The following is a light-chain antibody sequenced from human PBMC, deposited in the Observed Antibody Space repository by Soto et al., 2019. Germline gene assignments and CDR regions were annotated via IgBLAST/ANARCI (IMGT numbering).Light chain of an antibody. V-gene: IGLV3-21*04. Sequence: SSELTQPPSVSVAPGETARITCGGNNIGSESVHWYQQKPDQAPVLVMYYDSARPSGIPERFSGSNSGNTATLTISRVEAGDEADYFCQVWDGPSDQQVFGGGTQLTVL. CDR2: YDS. J-gene: IGLJ3*02. CDR1: NIGSES. CDR3: QVWDGPSDQQV.